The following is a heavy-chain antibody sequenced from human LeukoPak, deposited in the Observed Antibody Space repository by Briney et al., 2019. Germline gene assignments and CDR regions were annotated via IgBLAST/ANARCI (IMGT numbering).Heavy chain of an antibody. D-gene: IGHD4-17*01. V-gene: IGHV3-48*03. CDR1: GFTFSSYE. J-gene: IGHJ4*02. Sequence: PAGSLRLSCAASGFTFSSYEMNWVRQAPGKGLEWVSYISTSGSTIYYADSVKGRFTISRDNANNSLYLQMNSLRAEDTAVYYCARRDYASDYWGQGTLV. CDR3: ARRDYASDY. CDR2: ISTSGSTI.